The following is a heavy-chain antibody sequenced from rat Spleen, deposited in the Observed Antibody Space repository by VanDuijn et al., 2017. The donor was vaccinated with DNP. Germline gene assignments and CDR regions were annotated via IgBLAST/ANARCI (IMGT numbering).Heavy chain of an antibody. J-gene: IGHJ2*01. Sequence: EVQLVESGGGLVQPGRSLKLSCVVSGMRFTDYHMAWVRQTPKKGLEWVATSNNDGKNSYYHDSMRGRFTISRHNAESTLYLQMNSLRSEDTATYYCARELGDYWGQGVMVTVSS. CDR1: GMRFTDYH. CDR2: SNNDGKNS. CDR3: ARELGDY. V-gene: IGHV5-7*01. D-gene: IGHD5-1*01.